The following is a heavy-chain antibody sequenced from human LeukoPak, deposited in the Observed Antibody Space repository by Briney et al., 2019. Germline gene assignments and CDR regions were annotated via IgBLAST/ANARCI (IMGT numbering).Heavy chain of an antibody. D-gene: IGHD5-12*01. CDR1: GFTFSSDG. Sequence: GGSLRLSCAASGFTFSSDGMHWVRQAPGKGLEWVTFIRDDGSNKYYADSVKGRFIISRDNSKNTLYVQMNSLRAEDTAVYYCAKDASGYEFDYWGQGTLVTVSS. CDR2: IRDDGSNK. J-gene: IGHJ4*02. CDR3: AKDASGYEFDY. V-gene: IGHV3-30*02.